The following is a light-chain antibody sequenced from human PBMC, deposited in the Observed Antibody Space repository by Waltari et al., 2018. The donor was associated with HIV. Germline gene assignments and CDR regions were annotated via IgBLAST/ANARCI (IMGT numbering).Light chain of an antibody. CDR2: EVS. CDR1: NTDVGAYNY. V-gene: IGLV2-14*01. J-gene: IGLJ1*01. Sequence: QSALTQPVSVSGSPGQSIAISCTGTNTDVGAYNYVPWFQHHPGKAPKLIIYEVSNRPSGVSNRFSGSKSGDTAFLTISGLQAEDEADYYCWSYTTSDTFVFGTGTKVTVL. CDR3: WSYTTSDTFV.